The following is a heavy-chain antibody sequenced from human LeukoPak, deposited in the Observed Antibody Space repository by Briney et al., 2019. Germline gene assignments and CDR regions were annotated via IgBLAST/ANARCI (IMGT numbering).Heavy chain of an antibody. CDR3: ARRRLDSSYDY. CDR1: GGSISSSSYY. Sequence: PSETLSLTCTVSGGSISSSSYYWGWVRQPPGRGLEWIGSIYYSGSSYYNPSLKSRVTISVDTSKNQVSLKLSSVTAADTAVYYCARRRLDSSYDYWGQGTLVTVSS. J-gene: IGHJ4*02. V-gene: IGHV4-39*07. CDR2: IYYSGSS. D-gene: IGHD6-6*01.